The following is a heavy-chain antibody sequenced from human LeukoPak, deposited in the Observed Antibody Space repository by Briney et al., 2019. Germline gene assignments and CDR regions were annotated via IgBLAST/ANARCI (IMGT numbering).Heavy chain of an antibody. CDR2: IYPADSDT. V-gene: IGHV5-51*01. D-gene: IGHD5-12*01. CDR1: GYTFTTYW. J-gene: IGHJ4*02. CDR3: ARRGYSGYDFDY. Sequence: GESLKISCKASGYTFTTYWIGWVRQMPGKGLEWMGIIYPADSDTKYSPSFQGQVTISADKSISTAYLQWSSLKASDTAMYYCARRGYSGYDFDYWGQGALVTVSS.